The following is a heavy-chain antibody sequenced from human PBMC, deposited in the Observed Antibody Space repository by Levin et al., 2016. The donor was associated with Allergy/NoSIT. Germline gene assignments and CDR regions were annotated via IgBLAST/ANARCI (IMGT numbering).Heavy chain of an antibody. V-gene: IGHV3-74*01. CDR3: ARMTEEMITRYNYYGMDV. CDR2: ISGDGSTT. J-gene: IGHJ6*02. CDR1: GFTFSSYD. Sequence: GESLKISCAASGFTFSSYDMIWVRQAPGKGLVWVSRISGDGSTTNYADSVKGRFTISRDNAKNKLYLQMNSLRAEDTALYYCARMTEEMITRYNYYGMDVWGQGTTVTVSS. D-gene: IGHD3-16*01.